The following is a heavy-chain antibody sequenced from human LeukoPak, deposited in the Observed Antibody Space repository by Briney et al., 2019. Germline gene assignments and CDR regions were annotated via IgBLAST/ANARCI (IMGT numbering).Heavy chain of an antibody. CDR2: ISSSSSYI. Sequence: PGGSLRLSCAASGFTFSSYSMNWVRQAPGKGLEWVSSISSSSSYIYYADSVKGRFTISRDNAKNSLYLQMNSLRAEDTAVCYCARDLPMVRGLSGFDYWGQGTLVTVSS. CDR3: ARDLPMVRGLSGFDY. D-gene: IGHD3-10*01. CDR1: GFTFSSYS. V-gene: IGHV3-21*01. J-gene: IGHJ4*02.